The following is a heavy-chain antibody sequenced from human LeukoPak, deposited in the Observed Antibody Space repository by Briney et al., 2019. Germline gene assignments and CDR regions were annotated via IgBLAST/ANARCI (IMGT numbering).Heavy chain of an antibody. V-gene: IGHV4-4*07. Sequence: SETLSLTCTVSGGSISGYYWSWLRQPAGKGLEWIGRIYTSGTTHDNPSLKSRVTMSVDTSKNQVSLKVSSVTAADTAVYYCARQDSKVGAYTGPYYFDYWGQGTLVTVSS. CDR2: IYTSGTT. CDR1: GGSISGYY. D-gene: IGHD1-26*01. CDR3: ARQDSKVGAYTGPYYFDY. J-gene: IGHJ4*02.